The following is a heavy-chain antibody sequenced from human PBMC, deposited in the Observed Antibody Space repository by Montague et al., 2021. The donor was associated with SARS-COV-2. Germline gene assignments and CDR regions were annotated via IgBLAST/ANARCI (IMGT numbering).Heavy chain of an antibody. CDR1: GDSISNYS. Sequence: SETLSLTCFVSGDSISNYSWSWIRQSPGKGLEWIGYIYYSRSTNYNHSLTSRVTISVDTSKNQVSLKMTSVTAADTAVYYCARHLRVTTVTSHMYHYAMDVWGQGTTVTVSS. J-gene: IGHJ6*02. D-gene: IGHD4-11*01. CDR2: IYYSRST. CDR3: ARHLRVTTVTSHMYHYAMDV. V-gene: IGHV4-59*08.